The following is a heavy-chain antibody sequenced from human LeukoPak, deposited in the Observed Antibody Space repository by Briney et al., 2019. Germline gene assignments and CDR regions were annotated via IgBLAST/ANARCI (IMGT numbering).Heavy chain of an antibody. V-gene: IGHV4-4*09. J-gene: IGHJ5*02. Sequence: SETLSLTCTVSGGSISSNYWGWIRQPPGKGLEWIGYICTSGSTNYNPSVKSRVTISVDTPKNQFSLELSSVTAADTAVYYCARAQSNWFDPWGQGTLVTVSS. CDR2: ICTSGST. CDR1: GGSISSNY. CDR3: ARAQSNWFDP.